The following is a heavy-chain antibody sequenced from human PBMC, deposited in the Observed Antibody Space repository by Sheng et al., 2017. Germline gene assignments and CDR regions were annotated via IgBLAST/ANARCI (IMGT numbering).Heavy chain of an antibody. CDR2: IYYSGST. CDR3: ASFIKYSYDYGSFDY. CDR1: GGSIDSSSYY. V-gene: IGHV4-39*01. D-gene: IGHD3-16*01. J-gene: IGHJ4*02. Sequence: QLQLQESGPGLVKPSETLSLTCTVSGGSIDSSSYYWGWIRQSPGKGLEWIGNIYYSGSTLLQSVPQESSXHIRRHLKNNQFSLKLRSVTATDTAIYFCASFIKYSYDYGSFDYWSQGILVTVSS.